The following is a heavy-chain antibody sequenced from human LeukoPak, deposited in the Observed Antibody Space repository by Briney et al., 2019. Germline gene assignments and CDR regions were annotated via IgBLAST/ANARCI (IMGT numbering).Heavy chain of an antibody. CDR3: ARDKWSHERAFDV. D-gene: IGHD1-26*01. Sequence: GGSLRLSCAASGFTFSNYHMIWVRQAPGRGLEWVSYIVSSSSFIKYADSVRGRFTISRDNAKNSLYLQMNSLRDEDTAVYYCARDKWSHERAFDVWGQGTMVIVSS. J-gene: IGHJ3*01. V-gene: IGHV3-48*02. CDR1: GFTFSNYH. CDR2: IVSSSSFI.